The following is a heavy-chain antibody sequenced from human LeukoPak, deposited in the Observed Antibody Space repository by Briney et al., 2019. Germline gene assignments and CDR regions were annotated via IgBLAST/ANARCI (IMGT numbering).Heavy chain of an antibody. V-gene: IGHV3-53*01. D-gene: IGHD3-10*01. J-gene: IGHJ4*02. CDR3: ARVRQSGSGSYYDSLFDY. CDR2: IYSGGST. CDR1: GFTVSSNY. Sequence: QPGGSLRLSCAASGFTVSSNYMSWVRQAPGKGLEWVSLIYSGGSTYYADSVKGRFTISRDNSKNTLYLQMNSLRAEDTAVYYCARVRQSGSGSYYDSLFDYWGQGTLVTVSS.